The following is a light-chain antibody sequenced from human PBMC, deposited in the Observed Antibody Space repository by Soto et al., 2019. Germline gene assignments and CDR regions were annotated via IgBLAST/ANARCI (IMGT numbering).Light chain of an antibody. CDR3: QTWSTGIVV. V-gene: IGLV4-69*01. CDR1: SGHSSYA. J-gene: IGLJ2*01. CDR2: LTSDGSH. Sequence: QSVLTQSPSASASLGASVKLTCTLTSGHSSYAIAWHQQQPEKGPRYLMKLTSDGSHSKGDGIPDRFSGSSSGAERYLTIAGLPSEDEADYCCQTWSTGIVVFGGGTKLTVL.